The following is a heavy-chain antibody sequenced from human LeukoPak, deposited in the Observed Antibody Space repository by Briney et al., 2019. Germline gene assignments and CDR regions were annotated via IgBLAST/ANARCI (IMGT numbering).Heavy chain of an antibody. CDR1: GFDFSSYA. D-gene: IGHD1-26*01. CDR2: IGAYAART. J-gene: IGHJ5*01. CDR3: AKDPLGGGSSLINWFDS. Sequence: GGSLRLSCVASGFDFSSYAMTWVRQAPGRGLEWVSTIGAYAARTYYADSVKGRFTTSRENSKSTLSVQMNSLRAEDTALYYCAKDPLGGGSSLINWFDSWGRGVWVTVSS. V-gene: IGHV3-23*01.